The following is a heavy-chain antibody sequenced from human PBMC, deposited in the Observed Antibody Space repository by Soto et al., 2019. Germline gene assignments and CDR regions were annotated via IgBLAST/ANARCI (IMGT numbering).Heavy chain of an antibody. Sequence: SETLSLTCTVSGGSINSGDYYWSWVRQPPGKALEWVGYIYYSGSTIYNPSLESRVTLSIDTSENQFSLKLSSVTAADTAVYYRARSLSDYGLGWFDPWGQGTLVTVSS. CDR2: IYYSGST. CDR3: ARSLSDYGLGWFDP. CDR1: GGSINSGDYY. V-gene: IGHV4-30-4*01. J-gene: IGHJ5*02. D-gene: IGHD4-17*01.